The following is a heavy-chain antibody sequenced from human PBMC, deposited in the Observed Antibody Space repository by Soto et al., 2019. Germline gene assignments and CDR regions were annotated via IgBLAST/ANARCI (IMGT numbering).Heavy chain of an antibody. CDR3: ARSLNWNDRTYWFDP. CDR1: GGSISSYY. J-gene: IGHJ5*02. D-gene: IGHD1-20*01. V-gene: IGHV4-4*07. CDR2: IYTSGST. Sequence: SETLSLTCTVSGGSISSYYWSWIRQPAGKGLEWIGRIYTSGSTNYNPSLKSRVTMSVDTSKNQFSLKLSSVTAADTAVYYCARSLNWNDRTYWFDPWGQGTLVTVSS.